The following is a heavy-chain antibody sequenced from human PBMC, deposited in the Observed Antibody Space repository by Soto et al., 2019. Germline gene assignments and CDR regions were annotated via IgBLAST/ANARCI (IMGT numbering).Heavy chain of an antibody. CDR3: ARRHRDYYYGMDV. V-gene: IGHV4-39*06. CDR1: GYSIRSPDFY. Sequence: SETLSLTCTVSGYSIRSPDFYWVWIRRPPGQGLEWIGTIYHSGDTFYNPPLKSRLTISVDTSKNQFPLRLTSVTAADTAVYYCARRHRDYYYGMDVWGQGTTVTVSS. J-gene: IGHJ6*02. CDR2: IYHSGDT.